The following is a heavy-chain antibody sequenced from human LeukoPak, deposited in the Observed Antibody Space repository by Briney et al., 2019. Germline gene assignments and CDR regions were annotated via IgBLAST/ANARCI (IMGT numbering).Heavy chain of an antibody. CDR2: IYYSGST. Sequence: PSETLSLTCNVSGGSISSYYWSWIRQPPGKGPEWIGYIYYSGSTNYNPSLKSRVTISVDTSKNQFSLKLSSVTAADTAVYYCAAIYGGKESDALDIWGQGTMVTFSS. J-gene: IGHJ3*02. D-gene: IGHD4-23*01. CDR1: GGSISSYY. V-gene: IGHV4-59*01. CDR3: AAIYGGKESDALDI.